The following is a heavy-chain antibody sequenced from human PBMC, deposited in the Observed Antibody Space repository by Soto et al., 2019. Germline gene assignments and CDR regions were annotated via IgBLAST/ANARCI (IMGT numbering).Heavy chain of an antibody. D-gene: IGHD3-22*01. Sequence: PGGSLRLSCAASGFTFSNYNMNWARQAPGKGLEWISYINSDSSTIFYADSVKGRFTISRDNAKNSLYLQMNSLRAEDTAVYYCARTRVDYYDSSGYCRYFDYWGQGTLVTVSS. CDR3: ARTRVDYYDSSGYCRYFDY. V-gene: IGHV3-48*04. J-gene: IGHJ4*02. CDR1: GFTFSNYN. CDR2: INSDSSTI.